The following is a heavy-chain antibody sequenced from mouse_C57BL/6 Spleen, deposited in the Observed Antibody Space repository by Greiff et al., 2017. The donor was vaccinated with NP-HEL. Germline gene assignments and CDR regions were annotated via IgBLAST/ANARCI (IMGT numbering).Heavy chain of an antibody. CDR3: ARGEGVLRRENWYFDV. D-gene: IGHD2-12*01. CDR1: GYTFTSYW. V-gene: IGHV1-64*01. CDR2: IHPNSGST. Sequence: QVQLQQPGAELVKPGASVKLSCKASGYTFTSYWMHWVKQRPGQGLEWIGMIHPNSGSTNYNEKFKSKATLTVDKSSSTAYMQLSSLTSEDSAVYYCARGEGVLRRENWYFDVWGTGTTVTVSS. J-gene: IGHJ1*03.